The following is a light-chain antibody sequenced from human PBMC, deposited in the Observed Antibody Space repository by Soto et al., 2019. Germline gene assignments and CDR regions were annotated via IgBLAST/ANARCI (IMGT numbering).Light chain of an antibody. J-gene: IGLJ3*02. Sequence: QSVLTQPPSASGTPGQRVTISCSGSSSNIGRNTVNWYQQLPGTAPKLLIHSNNQRPSGVPDRFSGSKYGTSASLAISGLQSEDEADYDCAAWDDSLNGVVFGGGTKLTVL. CDR1: SSNIGRNT. CDR3: AAWDDSLNGVV. V-gene: IGLV1-44*01. CDR2: SNN.